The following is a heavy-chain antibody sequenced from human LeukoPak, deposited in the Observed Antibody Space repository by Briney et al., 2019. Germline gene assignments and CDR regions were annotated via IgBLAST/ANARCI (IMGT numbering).Heavy chain of an antibody. J-gene: IGHJ5*02. CDR3: ARQFVVVPAAIDQNWFDP. CDR2: IYPGDSDT. CDR1: GYSFTSYW. Sequence: GESLKISCKGSGYSFTSYWIGWVRQMPGKGLERMGIIYPGDSDTRYSPSFQGQVTISADKSISTAYLQWSSLKASDTAMYYCARQFVVVPAAIDQNWFDPWGQGTLVTVSS. D-gene: IGHD2-2*02. V-gene: IGHV5-51*01.